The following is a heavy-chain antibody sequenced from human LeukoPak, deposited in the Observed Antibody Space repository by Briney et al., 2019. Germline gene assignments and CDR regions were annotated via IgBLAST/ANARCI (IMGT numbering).Heavy chain of an antibody. D-gene: IGHD1-26*01. V-gene: IGHV3-21*01. CDR3: ARDPTSSWETAFDI. Sequence: GGTLRLSCAASGFTLNTYTMNWVRQAPGKGLEWVSSISSGTSYIYYADSVKGRFTISRDNAKNSLYLQMNSLRAEDTAVYYCARDPTSSWETAFDIWGQGTMVTVSS. CDR1: GFTLNTYT. CDR2: ISSGTSYI. J-gene: IGHJ3*02.